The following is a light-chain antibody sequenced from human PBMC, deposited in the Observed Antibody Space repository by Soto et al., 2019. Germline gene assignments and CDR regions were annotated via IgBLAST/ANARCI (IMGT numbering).Light chain of an antibody. J-gene: IGKJ1*01. V-gene: IGKV1-5*01. CDR2: QAS. CDR1: QSVASY. Sequence: IQMTQSPSTLSASVGDRVTITCRASQSVASYLAWYQQKPGKAPKLLIFQASSLESGVPSRFSGSGSGTEFTLTLSGLQPDDFATYYCQQYHTSPWTFGQGTKVDI. CDR3: QQYHTSPWT.